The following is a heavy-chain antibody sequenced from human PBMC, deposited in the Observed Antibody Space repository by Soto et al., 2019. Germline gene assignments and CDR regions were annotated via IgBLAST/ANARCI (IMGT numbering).Heavy chain of an antibody. Sequence: PSETLSLTCTVSGGSISSVDYYWIWIRQAPGRGLEWIGYIHSSGSIYYNPSLKSRATMSIDTARNQFSLKVSSVTAADTAVYYCARDYGGYYDSSGYHRYSGQGTPVTVSS. J-gene: IGHJ4*02. CDR2: IHSSGSI. CDR1: GGSISSVDYY. CDR3: ARDYGGYYDSSGYHRY. V-gene: IGHV4-30-4*01. D-gene: IGHD3-22*01.